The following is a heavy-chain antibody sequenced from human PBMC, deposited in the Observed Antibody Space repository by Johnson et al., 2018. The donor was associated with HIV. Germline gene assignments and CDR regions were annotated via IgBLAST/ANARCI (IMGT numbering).Heavy chain of an antibody. V-gene: IGHV3-66*04. CDR3: ARQAAAGAFDI. J-gene: IGHJ3*02. CDR2: IYTGGRT. Sequence: VQLVESGGGLVKPGGSLRLSCAASGLTVSSNYMTWVRQAPGKGLEWVSMIYTGGRTDYADSAKGRFTVSRDISKNTLYVQMNSLRAEVTAVYYCARQAAAGAFDIWGQGTMVTVSS. CDR1: GLTVSSNY. D-gene: IGHD6-13*01.